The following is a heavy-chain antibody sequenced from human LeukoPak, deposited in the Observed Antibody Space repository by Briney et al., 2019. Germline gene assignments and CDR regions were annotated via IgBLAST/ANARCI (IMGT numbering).Heavy chain of an antibody. J-gene: IGHJ4*02. Sequence: GASVKVSCKASGYTFTGYYMHWVRQAPGQGLEWMGRINPNSGGTNYAQKFQGRVTTTRDTSISTAYMELSRLRSDDTAVYYCASVKTGYSSGWYRPFDYWGQGTLVTVSS. CDR2: INPNSGGT. CDR3: ASVKTGYSSGWYRPFDY. D-gene: IGHD6-19*01. CDR1: GYTFTGYY. V-gene: IGHV1-2*06.